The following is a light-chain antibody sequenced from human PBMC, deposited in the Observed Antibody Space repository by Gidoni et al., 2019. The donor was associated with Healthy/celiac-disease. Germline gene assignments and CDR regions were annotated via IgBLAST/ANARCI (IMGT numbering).Light chain of an antibody. V-gene: IGLV1-47*01. J-gene: IGLJ3*02. CDR1: SSNIGSNY. CDR2: RNN. CDR3: AAWDDSLSGWV. Sequence: QSVLTQPPSASGTPGQRVTIYFSGSSSNIGSNYVYWYQQLPGTAPKLLIYRNNQRPSVVPDRFSGSKSGTSASLAISGLRSEDEADYYCAAWDDSLSGWVFGGGTKLTVL.